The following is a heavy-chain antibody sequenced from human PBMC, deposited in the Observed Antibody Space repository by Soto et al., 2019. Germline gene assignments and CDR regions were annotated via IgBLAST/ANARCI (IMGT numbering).Heavy chain of an antibody. J-gene: IGHJ3*01. V-gene: IGHV1-2*04. Sequence: GASVKVSCKASGYTFTGYYMHWVRQAPGQGLEWMGWINPNSGGTNYAQKFQGWVTMTRDTSISTAYMELSRLRSDDTAVYYCATEYSGYDYAFDLWGQGALVTVSS. CDR1: GYTFTGYY. CDR3: ATEYSGYDYAFDL. CDR2: INPNSGGT. D-gene: IGHD5-12*01.